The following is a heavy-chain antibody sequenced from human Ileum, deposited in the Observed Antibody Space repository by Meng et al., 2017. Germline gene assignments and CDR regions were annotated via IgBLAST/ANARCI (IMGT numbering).Heavy chain of an antibody. CDR2: MYGGGTT. V-gene: IGHV4-31*03. D-gene: IGHD4-17*01. Sequence: QVQLQECGPGLVQPSKPLSLPCTVAGGPITSGGYYWTGIRQHPGKGLEYLGYMYGGGTTYYSPSLKSRVNISRDAPKNQFSLTLRSVTAADTAVYYCARANGDYGNWLDPWGQGTLVTVSS. CDR1: GGPITSGGYY. CDR3: ARANGDYGNWLDP. J-gene: IGHJ5*02.